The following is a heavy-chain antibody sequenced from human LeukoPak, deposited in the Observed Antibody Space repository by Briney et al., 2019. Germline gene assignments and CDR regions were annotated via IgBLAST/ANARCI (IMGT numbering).Heavy chain of an antibody. Sequence: PSETLSLTCTVSGGSISSGGYYWSWIRQHPGKGLEWIGYIYYSGSTYYNPSLKSRVTISVDTSKNQFSLKLSSVTAADTAVYYCARDSSGYYSSNTYYFDYWGQETLVTVSS. J-gene: IGHJ4*02. D-gene: IGHD3-22*01. CDR3: ARDSSGYYSSNTYYFDY. CDR2: IYYSGST. V-gene: IGHV4-31*03. CDR1: GGSISSGGYY.